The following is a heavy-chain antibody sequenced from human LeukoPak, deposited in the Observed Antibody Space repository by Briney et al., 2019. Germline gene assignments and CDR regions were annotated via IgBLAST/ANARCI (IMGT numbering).Heavy chain of an antibody. CDR3: AKTPFWSGFGVNPRNWYFDL. CDR2: ISWNSGSI. V-gene: IGHV3-9*03. CDR1: GFTFDDYA. D-gene: IGHD3-3*01. J-gene: IGHJ2*01. Sequence: GGSLRLSCAASGFTFDDYAMHWVRQAPGKGLEWVSGISWNSGSIGYGDSVKGRFTISRDNAKNSLYLQMNSLRAEDMALYYCAKTPFWSGFGVNPRNWYFDLWGRGTLVTVSS.